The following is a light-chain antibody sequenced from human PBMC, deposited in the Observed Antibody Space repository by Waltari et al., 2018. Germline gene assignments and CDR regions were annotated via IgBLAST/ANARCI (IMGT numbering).Light chain of an antibody. V-gene: IGKV1-5*03. CDR2: RTS. CDR3: QQYSYFST. J-gene: IGKJ2*01. CDR1: ESISTW. Sequence: DIQMTQSPSTLSTSVGDRVTITCRASESISTWVAWYQQKPGHAPKLLIYRTSNLQSGVPPRFSGSGSGTEFTLTIRSLQPGDVATYFCQQYSYFSTFGQGTKLEIK.